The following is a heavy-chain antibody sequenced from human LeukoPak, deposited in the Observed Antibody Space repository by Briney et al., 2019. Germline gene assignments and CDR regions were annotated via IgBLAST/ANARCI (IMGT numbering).Heavy chain of an antibody. CDR1: GYTFTGYY. J-gene: IGHJ5*02. CDR3: ARGASGVYTVTTSWFDP. CDR2: INPNSGGT. Sequence: ASVMVSCKASGYTFTGYYMHWVRQAPGQGLEWMGWINPNSGGTNYAQKFQGRVTMTRDTSISTAYMELSRLRSDDTAVYYCARGASGVYTVTTSWFDPWGQGTLVTVSS. D-gene: IGHD4-17*01. V-gene: IGHV1-2*02.